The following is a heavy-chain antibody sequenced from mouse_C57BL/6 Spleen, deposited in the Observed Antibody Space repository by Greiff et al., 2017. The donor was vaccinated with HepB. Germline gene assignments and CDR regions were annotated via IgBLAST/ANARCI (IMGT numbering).Heavy chain of an antibody. Sequence: VQLKQSGAELVKPGASVKLSCTASGFNIKDYYMHWVKQRTEQGLEWIGRIDPEDGETKYAPKFHGKATKTADTSSNTAYLQISSLTSEDTAVYYGAGSYYDYYAMDYWGQGTSVTVSS. CDR3: AGSYYDYYAMDY. CDR2: IDPEDGET. J-gene: IGHJ4*01. V-gene: IGHV14-2*01. D-gene: IGHD1-1*01. CDR1: GFNIKDYY.